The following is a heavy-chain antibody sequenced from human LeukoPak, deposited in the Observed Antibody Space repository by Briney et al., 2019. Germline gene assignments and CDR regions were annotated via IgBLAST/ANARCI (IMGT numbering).Heavy chain of an antibody. J-gene: IGHJ5*02. V-gene: IGHV5-10-1*01. Sequence: GEALETSCKGSGYRFNKYLISWGRPIARKGLGLMGRIDPSDSYTNYSPSFQGHVTISADKSISTAYLQWSSLKASDTAMYYCARTVGATVWFDPWGQGTLVTVSS. CDR3: ARTVGATVWFDP. D-gene: IGHD1-26*01. CDR1: GYRFNKYL. CDR2: IDPSDSYT.